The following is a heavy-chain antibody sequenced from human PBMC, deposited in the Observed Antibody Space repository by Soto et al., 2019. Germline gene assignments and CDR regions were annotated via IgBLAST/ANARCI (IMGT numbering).Heavy chain of an antibody. CDR3: ARLCSTSSCLGSFDS. J-gene: IGHJ4*02. CDR1: GFTFSDYD. D-gene: IGHD2-2*01. CDR2: ISSGDTTV. V-gene: IGHV3-11*01. Sequence: QVQLVESGGGLVKPGGSLRLSCAAAGFTFSDYDMNWIRQAPGKGLEWVSSISSGDTTVYYADSVKGRLTISRDTAKNSLYLQMNNLRAEDMAVYYCARLCSTSSCLGSFDSWGQGTLVTVSP.